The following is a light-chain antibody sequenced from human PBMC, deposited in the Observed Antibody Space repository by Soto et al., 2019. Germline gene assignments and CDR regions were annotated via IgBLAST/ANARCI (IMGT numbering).Light chain of an antibody. CDR1: QSISSW. J-gene: IGKJ1*01. CDR3: QQYNSYLTWT. V-gene: IGKV1-5*03. Sequence: DIQMTQSPSTLSASVGDRVTITCRASQSISSWLAWYQQKPGKAPKLLIYKASSLESGVPSRFSGSGSGTEFTLIFLSLKPDDFATYYCQQYNSYLTWTFGKGTKVEIK. CDR2: KAS.